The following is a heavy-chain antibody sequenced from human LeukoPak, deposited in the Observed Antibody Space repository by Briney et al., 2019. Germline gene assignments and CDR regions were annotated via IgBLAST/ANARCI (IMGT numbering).Heavy chain of an antibody. D-gene: IGHD4-23*01. V-gene: IGHV3-30-3*01. CDR3: ARDPDYGGNGRLGFEY. CDR1: GFTFTAYA. Sequence: GGSLRLSCAASGFTFTAYALHWVRQAPGKGLEWVGLISFDGSNKYYADSVKGRFTISRDNSNNTLYVQMNSLRADDTAVYYCARDPDYGGNGRLGFEYWGQGTLVTVSS. CDR2: ISFDGSNK. J-gene: IGHJ4*02.